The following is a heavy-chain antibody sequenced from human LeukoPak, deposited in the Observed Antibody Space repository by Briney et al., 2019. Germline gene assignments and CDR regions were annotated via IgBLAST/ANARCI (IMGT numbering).Heavy chain of an antibody. J-gene: IGHJ4*02. D-gene: IGHD3-10*01. V-gene: IGHV4-34*01. CDR1: GFTFSDYY. CDR2: IDNRGST. Sequence: GSLRLSCAASGFTFSDYYMSWIRQAPGKGLDWIGEIDNRGSTQYNPSLRSRVTISVDTSRNQFSLELTSVTAADTAVYFCARDSHSGFQWGQGTLVTVSS. CDR3: ARDSHSGFQ.